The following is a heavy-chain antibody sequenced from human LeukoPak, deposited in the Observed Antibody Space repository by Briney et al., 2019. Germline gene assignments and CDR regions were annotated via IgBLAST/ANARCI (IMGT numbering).Heavy chain of an antibody. CDR2: IYYSGST. CDR1: GGSISSGGYY. D-gene: IGHD4-23*01. Sequence: PSETLSLTCTVSGGSISSGGYYWSWIRQHPGKGLEWIGYIYYSGSTYYNPSLKSRVTISVDTSKNQFSLKLSSVTAADTAVYYCARDPYAYGGNSGRAGYWGQGTLVTVSS. J-gene: IGHJ4*02. V-gene: IGHV4-31*03. CDR3: ARDPYAYGGNSGRAGY.